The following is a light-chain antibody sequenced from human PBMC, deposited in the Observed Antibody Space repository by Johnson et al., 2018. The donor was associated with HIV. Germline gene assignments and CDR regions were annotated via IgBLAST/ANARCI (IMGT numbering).Light chain of an antibody. CDR1: SSNIGNNY. Sequence: QSVLTQPPSVSAAPGQRFTISCSGSSSNIGNNYVSWYQQLPGTAPKLLIYDNNKRPSGIPDRFSGSKSGTSATLGITGLQTGDEADYYCGTWDSSLSAYVFATETKVTVL. J-gene: IGLJ1*01. V-gene: IGLV1-51*01. CDR3: GTWDSSLSAYV. CDR2: DNN.